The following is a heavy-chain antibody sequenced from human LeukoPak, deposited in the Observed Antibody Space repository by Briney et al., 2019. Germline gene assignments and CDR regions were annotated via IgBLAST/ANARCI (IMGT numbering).Heavy chain of an antibody. CDR2: IGGRDSST. CDR3: AKGHYYGSGSLDY. V-gene: IGHV3-23*01. D-gene: IGHD3-10*01. Sequence: GGSLRLSCVASGFTLSGYGMHWVRQAPGKGLEWVSAIGGRDSSTYYADSVKGRFTISRDNSKNTLYVQMNSLRAEDTAVYYCAKGHYYGSGSLDYWGQGTLVTVSS. J-gene: IGHJ4*02. CDR1: GFTLSGYG.